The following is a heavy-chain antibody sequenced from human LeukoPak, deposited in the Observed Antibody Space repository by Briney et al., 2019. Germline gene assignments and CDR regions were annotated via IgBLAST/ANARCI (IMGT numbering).Heavy chain of an antibody. CDR3: AKDQRSGDYYDSSPPDY. V-gene: IGHV3-23*01. CDR2: ISASGDVT. Sequence: PGGSLRLSCAASGFSFSAYPMGWVRQAPGKGLQWLSGISASGDVTFHADRVKGRFAISRDNSKNTLYLQMTGLRAGDTAVYYGAKDQRSGDYYDSSPPDYWGQGTLVTVSS. D-gene: IGHD3-22*01. CDR1: GFSFSAYP. J-gene: IGHJ4*02.